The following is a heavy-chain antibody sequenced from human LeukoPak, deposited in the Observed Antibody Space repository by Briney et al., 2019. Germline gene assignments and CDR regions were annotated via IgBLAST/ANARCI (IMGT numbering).Heavy chain of an antibody. D-gene: IGHD4-11*01. CDR2: IPYDGSDK. Sequence: GGSLRLSCAASGFPFSSHGMHWVRQAPGKGLEWVAFIPYDGSDKFYADSVKGRFTISRDNSKNTLYLQMNSLRAEDTAVYYCAAMTSVTTGDYWGQGTLVTVSS. CDR1: GFPFSSHG. V-gene: IGHV3-30*02. J-gene: IGHJ4*02. CDR3: AAMTSVTTGDY.